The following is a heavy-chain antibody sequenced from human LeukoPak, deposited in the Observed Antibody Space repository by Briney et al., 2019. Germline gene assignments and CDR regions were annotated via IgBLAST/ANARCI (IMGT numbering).Heavy chain of an antibody. D-gene: IGHD3-10*01. J-gene: IGHJ4*02. CDR3: ARVEHYYGSGSYVDFDY. CDR2: ISAYNGNT. CDR1: GYTFTSYG. Sequence: ASVKVSCKASGYTFTSYGISWARQAPGQGLEWMGWISAYNGNTNYAQKLQGRVTMTTDTSTSTAYMELRSLRSDDTAVYYCARVEHYYGSGSYVDFDYWGQGTLVTVSS. V-gene: IGHV1-18*01.